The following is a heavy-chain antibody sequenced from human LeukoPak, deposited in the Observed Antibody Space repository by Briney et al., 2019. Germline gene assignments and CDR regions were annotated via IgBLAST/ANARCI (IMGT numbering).Heavy chain of an antibody. CDR1: GYTFTSYA. CDR2: INAGSGNT. J-gene: IGHJ4*02. V-gene: IGHV1-3*01. D-gene: IGHD3-10*01. Sequence: ASVKVSCKASGYTFTSYAMHWVRQAPGQRLEWMGWINAGSGNTKYSQKFQGRVTITRDTSASTAYMELSSLGSEDTAVYYCARDLGWFGELPFDYWGQGTLVTVSS. CDR3: ARDLGWFGELPFDY.